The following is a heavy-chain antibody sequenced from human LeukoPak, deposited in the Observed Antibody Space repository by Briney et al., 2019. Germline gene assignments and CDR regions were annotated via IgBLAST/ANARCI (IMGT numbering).Heavy chain of an antibody. V-gene: IGHV3-30-3*01. CDR1: GFTFKSHA. CDR3: ARNPERKYWFDP. J-gene: IGHJ5*02. Sequence: GGSLRLSCSASGFTFKSHAMHWIRQAPGKGLDWVAFISWDGNIEHYADSVKGRFTISRDNPKNTLYLHLDNLRADDTAMYYCARNPERKYWFDPWGQGSLVTVSS. CDR2: ISWDGNIE.